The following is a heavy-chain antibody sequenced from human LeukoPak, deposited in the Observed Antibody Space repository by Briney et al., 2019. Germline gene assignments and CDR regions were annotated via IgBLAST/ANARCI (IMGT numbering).Heavy chain of an antibody. V-gene: IGHV3-66*01. CDR1: EFSVGSNY. J-gene: IGHJ4*02. CDR3: AREVQLERLAFGKEGSAFDY. CDR2: IYSGGST. Sequence: GGSLRLSCAASEFSVGSNYMTWVRQAPGKGLEWVSLIYSGGSTYYADSVKGRFTISRDNSKNTLYLQMNSLRAEDTAVYYCAREVQLERLAFGKEGSAFDYWGQGTLVTVSS. D-gene: IGHD1-1*01.